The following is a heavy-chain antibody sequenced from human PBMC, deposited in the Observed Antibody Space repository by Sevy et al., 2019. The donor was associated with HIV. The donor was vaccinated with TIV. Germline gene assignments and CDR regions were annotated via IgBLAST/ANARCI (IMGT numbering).Heavy chain of an antibody. D-gene: IGHD6-19*01. Sequence: SETLSLTCTVSDVSISSGTNYWGWIRQPPGMGLEWIGSIYYSGTTYYNPSLKSRVTMSADTSMNQFSLKLSSVTVADTAVYYCARQRGGWYEYDASDVWGQGTMVTVSS. CDR2: IYYSGTT. CDR1: DVSISSGTNY. CDR3: ARQRGGWYEYDASDV. V-gene: IGHV4-39*01. J-gene: IGHJ3*01.